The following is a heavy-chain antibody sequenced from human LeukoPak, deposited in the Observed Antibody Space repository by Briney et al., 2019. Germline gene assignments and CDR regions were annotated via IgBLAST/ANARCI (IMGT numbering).Heavy chain of an antibody. CDR2: ISSSGSTI. CDR3: ARGISGSYYLRDYYYYMDV. V-gene: IGHV3-48*03. Sequence: GGSLRLSCAASGFTFSSYEMNWVRQAPGKGLEWVSYISSSGSTIYYADSVKGRFTISRDNAKNSLYLQMNSLRAEDTAVYYCARGISGSYYLRDYYYYMDVWGKGTTVTISS. CDR1: GFTFSSYE. D-gene: IGHD1-26*01. J-gene: IGHJ6*03.